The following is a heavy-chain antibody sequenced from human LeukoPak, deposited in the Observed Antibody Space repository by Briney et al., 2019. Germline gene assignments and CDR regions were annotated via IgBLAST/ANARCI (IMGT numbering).Heavy chain of an antibody. CDR2: IIPILGIA. CDR1: GGTFSSYA. Sequence: GASVKVSCKASGGTFSSYAISWVRQAPGQGLEWMGRIIPILGIANYAQKFQGRVTMATDTSTSTAYMELRSLRSDDTAVYYCASGYSYGHDYWGQGTLVTVSS. CDR3: ASGYSYGHDY. J-gene: IGHJ4*02. V-gene: IGHV1-69*04. D-gene: IGHD5-18*01.